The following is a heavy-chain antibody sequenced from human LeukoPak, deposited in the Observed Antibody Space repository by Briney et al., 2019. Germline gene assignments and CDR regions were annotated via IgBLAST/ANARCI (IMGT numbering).Heavy chain of an antibody. D-gene: IGHD4-17*01. V-gene: IGHV3-48*03. Sequence: GGSLRLSCAAPGFTFSSYEMNRVRQAPAKGLERVSYISSSRSTIYYADSVKGRFPISRDNAKNSLYLQMNSLRAEDTAVYYCARDGSTVTTYHDAFDIWGQGTMVTVSS. CDR1: GFTFSSYE. CDR3: ARDGSTVTTYHDAFDI. CDR2: ISSSRSTI. J-gene: IGHJ3*02.